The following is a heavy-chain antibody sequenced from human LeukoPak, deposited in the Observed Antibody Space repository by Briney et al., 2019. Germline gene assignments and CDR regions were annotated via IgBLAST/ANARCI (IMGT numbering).Heavy chain of an antibody. CDR3: ARLSLTMVRGAPIDY. D-gene: IGHD3-10*01. J-gene: IGHJ4*02. Sequence: GGSLRLSCAASGFTFSSYSMNWVRQAPGKGLEWVSSISSSSSYIYYADSVKGRFTISRDNAKNSLYVQMNSLRAEDTAVYYCARLSLTMVRGAPIDYWGQGTLVTVSS. CDR1: GFTFSSYS. V-gene: IGHV3-21*01. CDR2: ISSSSSYI.